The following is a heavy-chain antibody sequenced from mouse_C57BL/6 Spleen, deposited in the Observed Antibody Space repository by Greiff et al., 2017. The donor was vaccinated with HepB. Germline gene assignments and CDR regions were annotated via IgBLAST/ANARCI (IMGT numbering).Heavy chain of an antibody. J-gene: IGHJ1*03. CDR3: TTGYYGSSYDWYFDV. D-gene: IGHD1-1*01. V-gene: IGHV14-1*01. CDR2: IGPEDGDT. Sequence: VQLQQSGAELVRPGASVKLSCTASGFNIKDYYMHWVKQRPEQGLEWIGRIGPEDGDTEYAPKFQGKATMTADTSSNTAYLQLSSLTSEDTAVYYCTTGYYGSSYDWYFDVWGTGTTVTVSS. CDR1: GFNIKDYY.